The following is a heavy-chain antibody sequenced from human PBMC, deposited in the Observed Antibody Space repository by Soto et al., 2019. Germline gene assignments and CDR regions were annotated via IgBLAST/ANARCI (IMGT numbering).Heavy chain of an antibody. V-gene: IGHV3-30-3*01. CDR1: GFTFSSYA. Sequence: QVQLVESGGGVVQPGRSLRLSCAASGFTFSSYAMHWVRQAPGKGLEWVAVISYDGSNKYYADSVKGRFTISRDNSKNTLYLQMNRLRAEDTAVYYCARESPSYYDSSGPVGYWGQGTLVTVSS. CDR2: ISYDGSNK. CDR3: ARESPSYYDSSGPVGY. J-gene: IGHJ4*02. D-gene: IGHD3-22*01.